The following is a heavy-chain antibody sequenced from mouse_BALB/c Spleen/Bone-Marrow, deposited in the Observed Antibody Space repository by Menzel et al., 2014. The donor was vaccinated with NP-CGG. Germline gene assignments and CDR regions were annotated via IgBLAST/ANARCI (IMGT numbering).Heavy chain of an antibody. CDR3: ARVWYFDY. CDR1: GFTFSSYG. Sequence: DVQVVESGGGLVQPGGSLKLSCAASGFTFSSYGMSWVRQTPDKRLELVATINSNGDSTYYPDSVKGRFTISRDNAKNTLYLQMSSLKSEDTAMYYCARVWYFDYWGQGTSLTVSS. J-gene: IGHJ2*03. CDR2: INSNGDST. V-gene: IGHV5-6-3*01.